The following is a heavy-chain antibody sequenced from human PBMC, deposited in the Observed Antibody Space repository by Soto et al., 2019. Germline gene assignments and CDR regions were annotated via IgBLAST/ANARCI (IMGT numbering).Heavy chain of an antibody. CDR1: GYTFTSYA. Sequence: ASVKVSCKASGYTFTSYAMHWVRQAPGQRLEWMGWINAGNGNTKYLQKFQGRVTITRDTSASTAYMELSSLRSEDTAVYYCARSIVVVTALDYWGQGTLVTVS. V-gene: IGHV1-3*01. CDR2: INAGNGNT. CDR3: ARSIVVVTALDY. J-gene: IGHJ4*02. D-gene: IGHD2-21*02.